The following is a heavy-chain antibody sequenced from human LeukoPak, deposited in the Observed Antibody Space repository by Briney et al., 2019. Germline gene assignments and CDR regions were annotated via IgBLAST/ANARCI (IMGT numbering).Heavy chain of an antibody. D-gene: IGHD3-22*01. V-gene: IGHV4-59*01. Sequence: PSETLSLTCTVSGGSISSYYWSWIRQPPGKGLEWIGYIYYSGSTNYNPSLKSRVTISVDTSKNQFSLKLSSVTAADTAVYYCAVGSGYYYYWGQGTLVTVSS. CDR2: IYYSGST. CDR3: AVGSGYYYY. CDR1: GGSISSYY. J-gene: IGHJ4*02.